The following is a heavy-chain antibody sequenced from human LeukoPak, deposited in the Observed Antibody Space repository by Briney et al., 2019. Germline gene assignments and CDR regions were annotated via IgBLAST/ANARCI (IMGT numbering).Heavy chain of an antibody. J-gene: IGHJ4*02. V-gene: IGHV3-64*01. CDR1: GFTFSDYS. CDR2: ISSNGDST. Sequence: PGGSLRLSCSASGFTFSDYSMHWVRQAPGKGLEYVSAISSNGDSTYYASSVKGRFTISRDNSKNTLYLQMGSLRTEDMAVYYCARVAARVSLDYWGQGTLVTVSS. D-gene: IGHD2-15*01. CDR3: ARVAARVSLDY.